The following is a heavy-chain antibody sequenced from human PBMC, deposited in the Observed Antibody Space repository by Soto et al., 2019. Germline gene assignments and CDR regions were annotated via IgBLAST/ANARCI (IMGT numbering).Heavy chain of an antibody. CDR2: IYYSGST. CDR1: GGSISSSSYY. D-gene: IGHD7-27*01. CDR3: ARNSDWGLGSGYYFDY. J-gene: IGHJ4*02. Sequence: SETLSLTCTVSGGSISSSSYYWGWIRQPPGKGLEWIGSIYYSGSTYYNPSLKSRVTISVDTSKNQFSLKLSSVTAADTAVYYCARNSDWGLGSGYYFDYWGQGTLVTVSS. V-gene: IGHV4-39*01.